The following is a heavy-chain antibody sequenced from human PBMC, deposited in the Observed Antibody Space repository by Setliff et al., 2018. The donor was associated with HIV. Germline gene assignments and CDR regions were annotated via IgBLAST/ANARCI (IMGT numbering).Heavy chain of an antibody. CDR1: GYTFTSHY. V-gene: IGHV1-46*01. CDR2: INPNGGST. J-gene: IGHJ6*02. D-gene: IGHD3-3*01. Sequence: RASVKVSCKASGYTFTSHYIHWVRQAPGQGLEWMGIINPNGGSTTYAQKFQGRVTMTRDTSTSTVYMELSSLRSEDTAVYYCARAGYNLWSGYNPYYYGMDVWGQGTTVTVS. CDR3: ARAGYNLWSGYNPYYYGMDV.